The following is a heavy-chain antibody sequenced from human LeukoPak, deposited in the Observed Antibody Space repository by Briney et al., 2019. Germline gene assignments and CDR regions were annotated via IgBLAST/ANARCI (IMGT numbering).Heavy chain of an antibody. Sequence: GASVKVSCNASGYTFSSYGISWVRQAPGQGLEWMGWISGYNGNTNSAQKLQGRVSMTTDTSTSTAYVELRSLRSDDTAVYYCARDRSPDFWSGDYRDAFDIWGQGTMVTVSS. V-gene: IGHV1-18*01. J-gene: IGHJ3*02. CDR1: GYTFSSYG. CDR3: ARDRSPDFWSGDYRDAFDI. D-gene: IGHD3-3*01. CDR2: ISGYNGNT.